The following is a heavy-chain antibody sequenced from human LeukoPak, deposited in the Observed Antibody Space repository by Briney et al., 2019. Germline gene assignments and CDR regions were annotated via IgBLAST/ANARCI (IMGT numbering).Heavy chain of an antibody. CDR3: AGGYYYDSSGYYPDTYYYYYYGMDV. V-gene: IGHV4-59*01. Sequence: SETLSLTCTVSGGSISSYYWSWIRQPPGKGLEWIGYIYYSGSTNYNPSLKSRVTISVDMSKHQVSLKLSSVTAGDPAVYYWAGGYYYDSSGYYPDTYYYYYYGMDVWGQGTTVNVSS. J-gene: IGHJ6*02. CDR2: IYYSGST. CDR1: GGSISSYY. D-gene: IGHD3-22*01.